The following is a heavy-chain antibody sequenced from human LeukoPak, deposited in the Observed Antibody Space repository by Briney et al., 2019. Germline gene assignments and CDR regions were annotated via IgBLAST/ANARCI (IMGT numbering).Heavy chain of an antibody. J-gene: IGHJ3*02. CDR3: AKDIRSHSGSFSDAFDI. CDR2: ISWNSGSI. CDR1: GFTFDDYA. Sequence: PGRSLRLSCAASGFTFDDYAMHWVRQAPGKGLEWVSGISWNSGSIGYADSVKGRFTISRDNAKNSLYLQMNSLRAEDTALYYCAKDIRSHSGSFSDAFDIWGQGTMVTVSS. D-gene: IGHD1-26*01. V-gene: IGHV3-9*01.